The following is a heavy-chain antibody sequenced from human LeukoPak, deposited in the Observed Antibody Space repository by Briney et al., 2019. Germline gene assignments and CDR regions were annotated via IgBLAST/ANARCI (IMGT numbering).Heavy chain of an antibody. CDR1: EFTFSNYN. Sequence: PGGSLRLSCAASEFTFSNYNMNWVRQAPGKGLEWVSSISSSSIYIYYADSVKGRFTISRDNAKNSLYLQMNSLRAEDTAVYYCARDPGGNYFLEYWGQGTLATVSS. D-gene: IGHD4-11*01. CDR2: ISSSSIYI. V-gene: IGHV3-21*01. CDR3: ARDPGGNYFLEY. J-gene: IGHJ4*02.